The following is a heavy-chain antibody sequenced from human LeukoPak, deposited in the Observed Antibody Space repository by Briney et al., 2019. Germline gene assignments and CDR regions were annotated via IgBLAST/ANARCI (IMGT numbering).Heavy chain of an antibody. J-gene: IGHJ4*02. CDR3: ARDGRRGYSYGSTGFDS. CDR2: IYYSGST. Sequence: PSETLSLTCTVSGDSIRSHYWSWIRQPPGKGLEWIGYIYYSGSTNYNPSLESRVTISVDTSNNQFSLKLSSVTAADTAAYYCARDGRRGYSYGSTGFDSWGQGTLVIVSS. D-gene: IGHD5-18*01. V-gene: IGHV4-59*11. CDR1: GDSIRSHY.